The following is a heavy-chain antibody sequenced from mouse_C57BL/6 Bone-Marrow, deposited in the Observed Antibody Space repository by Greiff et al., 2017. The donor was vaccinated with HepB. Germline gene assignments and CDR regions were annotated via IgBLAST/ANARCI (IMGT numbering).Heavy chain of an antibody. D-gene: IGHD1-1*01. J-gene: IGHJ4*01. CDR2: IDPANGNT. V-gene: IGHV14-3*01. Sequence: EVQRVESVAELVRPGASVKLSCTASGFNIKNTYMHWVKQRPEQGLEWIGRIDPANGNTKYAPKFQGKATITADTSSNTAYLQLSSLTSEDTAIYYCARVTTVVATMDAMDYWGQGTSVTVSS. CDR3: ARVTTVVATMDAMDY. CDR1: GFNIKNTY.